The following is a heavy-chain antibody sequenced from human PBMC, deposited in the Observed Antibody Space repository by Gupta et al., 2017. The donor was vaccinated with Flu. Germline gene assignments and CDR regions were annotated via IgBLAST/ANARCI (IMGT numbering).Heavy chain of an antibody. V-gene: IGHV3-23*01. CDR1: GFTFNNYL. J-gene: IGHJ1*01. CDR2: ISGSGATT. CDR3: ARGDRGSGWSL. D-gene: IGHD6-19*01. Sequence: EVQLLESGGGFVQPGGSLRLSCAASGFTFNNYLMSWVRQAPGKGLEWVSAISGSGATTHYADSVKGRFTISRDNSKTTLYLQMNSLRGEDTAVYYCARGDRGSGWSLWGQGTLVTVSS.